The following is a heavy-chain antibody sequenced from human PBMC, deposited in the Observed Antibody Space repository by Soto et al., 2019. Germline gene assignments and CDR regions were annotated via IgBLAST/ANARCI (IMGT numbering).Heavy chain of an antibody. Sequence: QVQLVQSRTEVKKPGSSVKVSYKDSGGTFSTYSMFWVRQAPGQGLEWMGRIIPMLGIRNYAQRYQDGVTITADKSTATAHTELSSLRSEDISLYYCTIGSWSGEVFDIWGQRTMVTVSS. CDR3: TIGSWSGEVFDI. CDR2: IIPMLGIR. CDR1: GGTFSTYS. D-gene: IGHD2-21*01. J-gene: IGHJ3*02. V-gene: IGHV1-69*02.